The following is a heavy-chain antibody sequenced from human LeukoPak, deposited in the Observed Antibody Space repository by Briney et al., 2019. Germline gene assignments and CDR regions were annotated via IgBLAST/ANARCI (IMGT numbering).Heavy chain of an antibody. CDR3: ARKAIRGYVDY. V-gene: IGHV3-11*06. D-gene: IGHD5-18*01. CDR1: GFTFSDYY. CDR2: ISSSSSYT. J-gene: IGHJ4*02. Sequence: GGSLRLSCAASGFTFSDYYMSWTRQAPGKGLEWVSYISSSSSYTNYADSVKGRFTISRDNAKNSLYLQMNSLRAEDTAVYYCARKAIRGYVDYWGQGTLVTVSS.